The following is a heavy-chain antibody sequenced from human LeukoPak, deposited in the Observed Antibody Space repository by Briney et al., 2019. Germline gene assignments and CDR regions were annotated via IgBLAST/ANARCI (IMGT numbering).Heavy chain of an antibody. D-gene: IGHD2/OR15-2a*01. V-gene: IGHV4-59*01. Sequence: PSETLSLTCTVSGGSISSYYWSWIRQPPGKGLEWIGYIYYSGSTNYNPSLKGRVTISVDTSKNQFSLNLTSVSAADSAVYYCARADGAYFPYYFDYWGQGALVTVSS. CDR1: GGSISSYY. J-gene: IGHJ4*02. CDR3: ARADGAYFPYYFDY. CDR2: IYYSGST.